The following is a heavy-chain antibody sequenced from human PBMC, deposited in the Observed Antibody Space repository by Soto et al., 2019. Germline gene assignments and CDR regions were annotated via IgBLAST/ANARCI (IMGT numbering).Heavy chain of an antibody. J-gene: IGHJ4*02. CDR2: IKQDGSEK. V-gene: IGHV3-7*01. CDR1: GFTFSSYW. Sequence: PGGSLGLSCAASGFTFSSYWMSWVRQAPGKGLEWVANIKQDGSEKYYVDSVKGRFTISRDNAKNSLYLQMNSLRAEDTAVYYCARTIDYVWGSYRSRTEYYFDYWGQGTLVTVSS. D-gene: IGHD3-16*02. CDR3: ARTIDYVWGSYRSRTEYYFDY.